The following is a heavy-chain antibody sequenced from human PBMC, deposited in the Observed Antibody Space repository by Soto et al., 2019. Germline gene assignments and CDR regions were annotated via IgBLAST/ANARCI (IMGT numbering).Heavy chain of an antibody. CDR3: ARDLNLGSFDY. Sequence: PGGSLRLSCAASGFTSGFTFSSYSMNWVRQAPGKGLEWVSYISSSSSTIYYADSVKGRFTISRDNAKNSLYLQMNSLRAEDTAVYYCARDLNLGSFDYWGQGTLVTVPS. J-gene: IGHJ4*02. CDR1: GFTFSSYS. CDR2: ISSSSSTI. V-gene: IGHV3-48*01.